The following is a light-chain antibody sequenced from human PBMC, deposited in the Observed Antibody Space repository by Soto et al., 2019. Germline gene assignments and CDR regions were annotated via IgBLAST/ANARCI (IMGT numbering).Light chain of an antibody. J-gene: IGKJ1*01. Sequence: DIQMTQSPSTLSGSVGGRVTITCRSSQTIISWLAWYQQKPGNAPKLLIYEASTLKSGVPSRFSGSGSGTEFTLTISSLQPDDFATYYCQHYNSYRAFGQGTKV. V-gene: IGKV1-5*03. CDR3: QHYNSYRA. CDR1: QTIISW. CDR2: EAS.